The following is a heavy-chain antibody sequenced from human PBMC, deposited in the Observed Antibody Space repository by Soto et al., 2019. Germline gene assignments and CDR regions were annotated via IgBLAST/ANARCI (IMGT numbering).Heavy chain of an antibody. D-gene: IGHD1-1*01. Sequence: PSETLSLTCTVSGGSISSGGYYWSWIRQHPGKGLEWIGYIYYSGSTNYNPSLKSRVTISVDTSKNQFSLKLSSVTAADTAAYYCARSGDWNDISYYYGMDVWGQEKTVT. CDR3: ARSGDWNDISYYYGMDV. J-gene: IGHJ6*02. V-gene: IGHV4-61*08. CDR1: GGSISSGGYY. CDR2: IYYSGST.